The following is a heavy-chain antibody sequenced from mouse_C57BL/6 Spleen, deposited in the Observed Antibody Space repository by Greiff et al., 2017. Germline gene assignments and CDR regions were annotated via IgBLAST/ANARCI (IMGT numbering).Heavy chain of an antibody. CDR2: IRLKSASYAT. Sequence: EVQLQESGGGLVPPGGSMKLSCVASGFTFSNYWMNWVRQSPEKGLEWVAQIRLKSASYATHYAESVKGRFTISSDDSKSSVYLQMNNLRAEYTGMYYCTEARYGSSYGYAMDYWGQGTSVTVAS. V-gene: IGHV6-3*01. CDR3: TEARYGSSYGYAMDY. D-gene: IGHD1-1*01. J-gene: IGHJ4*01. CDR1: GFTFSNYW.